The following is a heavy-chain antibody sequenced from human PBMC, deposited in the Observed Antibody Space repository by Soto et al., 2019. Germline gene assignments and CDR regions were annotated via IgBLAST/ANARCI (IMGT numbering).Heavy chain of an antibody. CDR3: ATMRASTRGVPAPTERVYQYYGMDV. CDR2: IIPIFGIG. D-gene: IGHD2-2*01. Sequence: QLQLVQSGAEVKKPGSSMKVSCKASGGTFSRYAVSWVRQAPGQGLEWMGGIIPIFGIGKYAQKFQGRVTISADKATSTAYMELSSLRSEDTAVYYCATMRASTRGVPAPTERVYQYYGMDVWGQGTTVTVSS. J-gene: IGHJ6*02. CDR1: GGTFSRYA. V-gene: IGHV1-69*17.